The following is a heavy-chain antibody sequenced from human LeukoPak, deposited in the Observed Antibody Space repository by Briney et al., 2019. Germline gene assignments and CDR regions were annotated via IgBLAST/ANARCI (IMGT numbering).Heavy chain of an antibody. V-gene: IGHV3-48*03. CDR1: GFTFSSYE. Sequence: GGSLRLSCAASGFTFSSYEMNWVRQAPGKGLEWVSYMTTSGTTINYADSVKGRFTISRDNAKNSLYMQINSLRAEDTAVYYCARLARDGYKWSAFDVWGQGTMVTVSS. J-gene: IGHJ3*01. D-gene: IGHD5-24*01. CDR3: ARLARDGYKWSAFDV. CDR2: MTTSGTTI.